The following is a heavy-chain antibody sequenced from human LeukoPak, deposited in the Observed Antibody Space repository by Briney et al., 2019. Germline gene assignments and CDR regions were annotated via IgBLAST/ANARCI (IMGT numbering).Heavy chain of an antibody. D-gene: IGHD5-18*01. V-gene: IGHV3-66*01. Sequence: PGGSLRLSCAASGFTVRSYYMAWVRQAPGKGLEWVSVIYSGGSTYYADSVKGRFTISRDNSKNTLYLQMNSLRAEDTAVYYCARERYSYGFYWGQGTLVTVSS. J-gene: IGHJ4*02. CDR3: ARERYSYGFY. CDR1: GFTVRSYY. CDR2: IYSGGST.